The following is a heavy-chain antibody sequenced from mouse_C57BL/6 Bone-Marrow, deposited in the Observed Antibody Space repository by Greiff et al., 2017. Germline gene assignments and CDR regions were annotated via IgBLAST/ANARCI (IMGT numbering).Heavy chain of an antibody. CDR1: GYTFTTYP. CDR2: FHPYNDDT. D-gene: IGHD2-5*01. CDR3: AIAYYSNNVFDY. V-gene: IGHV1-47*01. Sequence: VQLVESGAELVKPGASVKMSCKASGYTFTTYPIEWMKQNHGKSLAWIGNFHPYNDDTKYNEQFKGKATLTVEKSSSTVYLELSRLTSDDSAVYYCAIAYYSNNVFDYWGQGTTLTVSA. J-gene: IGHJ2*01.